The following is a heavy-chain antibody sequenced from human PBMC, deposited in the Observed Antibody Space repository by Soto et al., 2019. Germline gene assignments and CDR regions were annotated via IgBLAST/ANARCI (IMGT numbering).Heavy chain of an antibody. D-gene: IGHD2-8*02. Sequence: SETVSLTCTVSGGSISSYYWSWIRQPPGKGLEWIGNIYYSGSTSYKPSLKSRVTISVDTSKNQFSLKLSSLIAADTAVYYCARGTGNTGNFDYWSQGTLVTVSS. CDR3: ARGTGNTGNFDY. V-gene: IGHV4-59*01. CDR2: IYYSGST. CDR1: GGSISSYY. J-gene: IGHJ4*02.